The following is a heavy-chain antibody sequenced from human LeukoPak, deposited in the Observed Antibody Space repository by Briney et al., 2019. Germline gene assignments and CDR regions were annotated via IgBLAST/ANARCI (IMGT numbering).Heavy chain of an antibody. J-gene: IGHJ4*02. V-gene: IGHV1-69*05. D-gene: IGHD2-2*01. CDR2: IIPISGTA. CDR1: GGPFSTYA. CDR3: ARGYCTNTICLGRPYFDY. Sequence: ASVKVSCKASGGPFSTYAISWVRQAPGQGLEWMGVIIPISGTANYAQKFQGRVTITTDESTSTAYMELSSLRSEDTAVYYCARGYCTNTICLGRPYFDYWGQGTLVTVSS.